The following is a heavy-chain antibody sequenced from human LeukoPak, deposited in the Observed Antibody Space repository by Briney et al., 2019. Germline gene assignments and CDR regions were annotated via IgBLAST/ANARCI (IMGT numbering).Heavy chain of an antibody. Sequence: PSETLSLTCTVSGGPISSYYWTWIRQPPGKGLEWIGYIYYSGSTNYNPSLKSRVTISLDTSKNQFSLKLSSVTAADTAVYYCARQPYKTGGYYYYFDYWGQGTLVTVSS. J-gene: IGHJ4*02. V-gene: IGHV4-59*08. D-gene: IGHD3-22*01. CDR1: GGPISSYY. CDR2: IYYSGST. CDR3: ARQPYKTGGYYYYFDY.